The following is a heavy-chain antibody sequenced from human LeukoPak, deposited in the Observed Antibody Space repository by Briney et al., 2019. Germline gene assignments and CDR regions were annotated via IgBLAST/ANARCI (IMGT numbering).Heavy chain of an antibody. D-gene: IGHD3-16*01. CDR3: AKGLGRPNWFDP. J-gene: IGHJ5*02. CDR1: GFTFSSYA. V-gene: IGHV3-23*01. Sequence: GGSLRLSCAASGFTFSSYAMSWVRQAPGKGLEWVSSISGSGGGTYYTDSVQGRFTMSRDNSKNTLSLQMNSLRAEDTALYYCAKGLGRPNWFDPWGQGTLVTVSS. CDR2: ISGSGGGT.